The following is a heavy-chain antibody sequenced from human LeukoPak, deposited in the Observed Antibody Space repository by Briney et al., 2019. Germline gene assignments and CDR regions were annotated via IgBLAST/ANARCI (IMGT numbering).Heavy chain of an antibody. CDR1: GFTVSDNY. J-gene: IGHJ6*02. V-gene: IGHV3-66*01. Sequence: GGSLRLSCAASGFTVSDNYMSWVRQAPGKGLEWVSTVYSGGLTYYADPVKGRFTISRDNSKNTLHLQMSSLRAEDTAVYYCVRDRWPGLGDFWGQGTTVTVSS. D-gene: IGHD6-19*01. CDR2: VYSGGLT. CDR3: VRDRWPGLGDF.